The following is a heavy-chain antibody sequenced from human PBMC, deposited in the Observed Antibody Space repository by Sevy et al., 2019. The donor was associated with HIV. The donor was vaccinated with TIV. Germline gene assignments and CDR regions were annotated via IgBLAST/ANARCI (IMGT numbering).Heavy chain of an antibody. CDR2: IHYDGSNK. D-gene: IGHD3-10*02. Sequence: GGSLRLSCAASGFIFNSYGVHWVRQAPGKGLQWVAFIHYDGSNKYCGDSVKGRFTISRDNSKNTLYLEMNSLRPEDTAVYYCAKDVLGLEVIYNYYYSYGMDVWGQGTTVTVSS. CDR1: GFIFNSYG. V-gene: IGHV3-30*02. J-gene: IGHJ6*02. CDR3: AKDVLGLEVIYNYYYSYGMDV.